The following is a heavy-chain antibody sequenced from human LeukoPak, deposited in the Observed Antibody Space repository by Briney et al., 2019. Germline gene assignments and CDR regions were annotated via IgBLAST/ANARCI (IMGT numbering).Heavy chain of an antibody. CDR1: GGSFSGYY. J-gene: IGHJ5*02. CDR2: INHSGST. CDR3: ARWTRELGSSGWFDP. D-gene: IGHD1-26*01. V-gene: IGHV4-34*01. Sequence: KASETLSLTCAVYGGSFSGYYWSWIRQPPGKGLEWIGEINHSGSTNYNPSLKSRVTISVDTSKNQFSLKLSSVTAADTAVYYCARWTRELGSSGWFDPWGQGTLVTVSS.